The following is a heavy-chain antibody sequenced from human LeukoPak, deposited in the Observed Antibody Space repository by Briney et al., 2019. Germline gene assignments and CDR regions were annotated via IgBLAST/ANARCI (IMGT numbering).Heavy chain of an antibody. V-gene: IGHV3-11*01. J-gene: IGHJ4*02. CDR1: GFTFSDYY. CDR2: ISSSGSTI. D-gene: IGHD3-10*01. Sequence: GGSLRLSCAASGFTFSDYYMSWIRQAPGKGLEWVSYISSSGSTIYYADSVKGRFTISRDNAKNSLYLQMNSLRAEDTVVYYCARAYGSGSYYNSPVGFWGQGTLVTVSS. CDR3: ARAYGSGSYYNSPVGF.